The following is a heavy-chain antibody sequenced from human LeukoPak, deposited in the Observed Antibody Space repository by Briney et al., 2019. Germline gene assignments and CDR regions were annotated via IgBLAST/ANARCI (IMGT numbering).Heavy chain of an antibody. V-gene: IGHV4-4*07. Sequence: SETLSLTCAVYGGSFSSYYWSWIRQPAGKGLEWIGRIYTSGSTNYNPSLKSRVTMSVDTSKNQFSLKLSSVTAADTAVYYCAREEAAGYFDYWGQGTLVTVSS. CDR3: AREEAAGYFDY. J-gene: IGHJ4*02. CDR1: GGSFSSYY. D-gene: IGHD6-13*01. CDR2: IYTSGST.